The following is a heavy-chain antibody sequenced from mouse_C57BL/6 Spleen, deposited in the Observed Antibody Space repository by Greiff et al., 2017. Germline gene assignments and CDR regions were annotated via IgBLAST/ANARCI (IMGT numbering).Heavy chain of an antibody. D-gene: IGHD2-4*01. CDR1: GYTFTSYW. J-gene: IGHJ3*01. CDR2: IHPNSGST. V-gene: IGHV1-64*01. CDR3: ARVDYSWFAY. Sequence: VQLQQPGAELVKPGASVKLSCKASGYTFTSYWMHWVKQRPGQGLEWIGMIHPNSGSTNYNEKFKSKATLTVDNSSSTAYMQLSSLTSEDSAVYYCARVDYSWFAYWGQGTLVTVSA.